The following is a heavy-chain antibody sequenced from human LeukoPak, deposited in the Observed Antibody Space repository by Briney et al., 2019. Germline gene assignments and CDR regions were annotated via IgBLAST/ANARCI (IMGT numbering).Heavy chain of an antibody. J-gene: IGHJ4*02. CDR2: ITTNSDTV. CDR3: AKDRRNYFDY. V-gene: IGHV3-48*01. Sequence: GGSLRLSCGASGFFFESYSMNWVRQAPGKGLEWISYITTNSDTVYYADSVEGRFTISRDNAKNSLFLQMNSLRVEDTALYYCAKDRRNYFDYWGQGTLVTVSS. D-gene: IGHD1-14*01. CDR1: GFFFESYS.